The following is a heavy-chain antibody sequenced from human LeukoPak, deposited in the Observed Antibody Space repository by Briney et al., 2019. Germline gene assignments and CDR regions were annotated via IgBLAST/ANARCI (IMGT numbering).Heavy chain of an antibody. CDR1: GFTFTNSA. V-gene: IGHV3-64*01. Sequence: GGSLRLSCAASGFTFTNSAMNWVRQAPGKGLEYVSAISSNGGSTYYANSVKGRFTISRDNSKNTLYLQVNSLRAEDTAVYFCAKDVPAAYFDYWGQGTLVTVSS. CDR2: ISSNGGST. J-gene: IGHJ4*02. CDR3: AKDVPAAYFDY. D-gene: IGHD2-2*01.